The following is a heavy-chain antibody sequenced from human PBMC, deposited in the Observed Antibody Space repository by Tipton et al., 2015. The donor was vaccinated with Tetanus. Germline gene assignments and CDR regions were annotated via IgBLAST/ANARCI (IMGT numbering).Heavy chain of an antibody. V-gene: IGHV1-2*02. CDR2: IDPNSGGT. CDR3: ARDRGDYIYYGMDV. J-gene: IGHJ6*02. Sequence: QLVQSGAEVKKPGASVKVSCKASGYTFTGYYIYWVRQAPGQGLEWMGWIDPNSGGTVYAQKFQGRVTMTGDTSISTAYMGLRSLRSDDTAVYYCARDRGDYIYYGMDVWGPGTTVTVS. CDR1: GYTFTGYY. D-gene: IGHD3-22*01.